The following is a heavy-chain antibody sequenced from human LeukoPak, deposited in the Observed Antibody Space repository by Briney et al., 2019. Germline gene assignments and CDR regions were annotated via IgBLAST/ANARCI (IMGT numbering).Heavy chain of an antibody. CDR3: ARSDGMDV. V-gene: IGHV5-10-1*01. J-gene: IGHJ6*04. CDR2: IDPSDSYA. Sequence: GESLKISCKGSGYSFTNYWISWVRQMPGKGLEWMGRIDPSDSYANYSPSFQGHVTVSVDKSISTAYLQWSSLKASATAMYYCARSDGMDVWGKGTTVTVSS. CDR1: GYSFTNYW.